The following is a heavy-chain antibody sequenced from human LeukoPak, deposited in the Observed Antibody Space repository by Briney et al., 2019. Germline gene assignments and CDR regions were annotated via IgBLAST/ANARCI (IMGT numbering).Heavy chain of an antibody. CDR1: GFTFNIYG. J-gene: IGHJ5*02. D-gene: IGHD1-7*01. Sequence: PGGSLRLSCAASGFTFNIYGMHWVRQAPGKGLEWVAFIRFDGSNKYYADSVKGRFTISRDNSKDTLYLQMNSLRAEDTAVYYCASRGITGTTSYNYFDPWGQGTLVTVSS. CDR2: IRFDGSNK. V-gene: IGHV3-30*02. CDR3: ASRGITGTTSYNYFDP.